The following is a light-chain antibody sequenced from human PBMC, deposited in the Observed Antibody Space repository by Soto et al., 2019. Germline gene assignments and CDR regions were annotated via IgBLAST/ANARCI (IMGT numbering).Light chain of an antibody. CDR3: SSYTTSSTLEV. Sequence: QSVLTQPASVSGSPGQSITISCTGTSSDVGGYKFVSWYQQHPDKAPKLMIYEVSHRPSGVSNRFSGSKSGNTASLTISGLQAEDEADYYCSSYTTSSTLEVFGTGTKLTVL. V-gene: IGLV2-14*01. CDR2: EVS. CDR1: SSDVGGYKF. J-gene: IGLJ1*01.